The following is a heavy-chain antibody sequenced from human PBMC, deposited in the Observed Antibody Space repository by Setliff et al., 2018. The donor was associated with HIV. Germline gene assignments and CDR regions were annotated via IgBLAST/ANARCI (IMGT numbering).Heavy chain of an antibody. CDR3: AYSGRQLRGPYFDF. D-gene: IGHD1-1*01. CDR1: GLSLSTSGVG. V-gene: IGHV2-5*01. Sequence: LVNPTQTLTLTCTFSGLSLSTSGVGVGWIRQSPGKALEWLAFIYWNNNKHYSTSLKSRLTVTKDTSKNRVVFTMTNMDPVDTATYYCAYSGRQLRGPYFDFWGQGTPVTVSS. CDR2: IYWNNNK. J-gene: IGHJ4*02.